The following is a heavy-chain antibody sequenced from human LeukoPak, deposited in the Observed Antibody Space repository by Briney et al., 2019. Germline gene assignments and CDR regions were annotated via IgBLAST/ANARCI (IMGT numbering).Heavy chain of an antibody. Sequence: GGSLRLSCAASGFTFSSYWMHWVRQAPGKGLVWVSRINSDGNTTSYADFVKGRFTISRDNSKNTLYLQMNSLRAEDTAVYYCAKDLHGSYPTIDYWGQGTLVTVSS. CDR1: GFTFSSYW. V-gene: IGHV3-74*01. CDR2: INSDGNTT. CDR3: AKDLHGSYPTIDY. J-gene: IGHJ4*02. D-gene: IGHD1-26*01.